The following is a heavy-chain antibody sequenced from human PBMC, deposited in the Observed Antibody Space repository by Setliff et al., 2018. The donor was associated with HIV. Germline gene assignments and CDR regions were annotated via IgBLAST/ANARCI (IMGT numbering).Heavy chain of an antibody. CDR1: GFTFTSYW. CDR2: IGQDGSEK. Sequence: GGSLRLSCAASGFTFTSYWMVWVRQAPGKGLEWVANIGQDGSEKNYVDSVKGRFTISRDNAKNSMDLQMNSLRAEDTAIYYCARKLRPGHGVDVWGQGTTVTVSS. CDR3: ARKLRPGHGVDV. J-gene: IGHJ6*02. D-gene: IGHD3-10*01. V-gene: IGHV3-7*01.